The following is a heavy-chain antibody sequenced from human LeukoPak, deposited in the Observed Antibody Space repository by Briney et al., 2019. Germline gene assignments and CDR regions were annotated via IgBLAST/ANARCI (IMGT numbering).Heavy chain of an antibody. CDR2: IYYSGST. V-gene: IGHV4-30-4*01. J-gene: IGHJ4*02. CDR3: ARGARSAY. Sequence: SETLSLTCTVSGGSISSGDYYWSWIRQPPGKGLEWMGYIYYSGSTNYNPSLKSRVTISVDTSKNQFSLKLSSVTAADTAVYYCARGARSAYWGQGTLVTVSS. CDR1: GGSISSGDYY.